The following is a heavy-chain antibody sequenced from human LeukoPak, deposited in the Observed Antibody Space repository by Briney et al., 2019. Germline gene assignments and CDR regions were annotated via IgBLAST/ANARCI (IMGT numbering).Heavy chain of an antibody. D-gene: IGHD6-19*01. J-gene: IGHJ5*02. Sequence: SETLSLTCTVSGGSISSSSYFWGWIRQPPGKGLEWIGTIYYSGSTYYNPSLKSRVTISVDTSKNQFSLKLSSVTAADTAVYYCARYSSGWYEGHWFDPWGQGTLVTVSS. V-gene: IGHV4-39*07. CDR2: IYYSGST. CDR3: ARYSSGWYEGHWFDP. CDR1: GGSISSSSYF.